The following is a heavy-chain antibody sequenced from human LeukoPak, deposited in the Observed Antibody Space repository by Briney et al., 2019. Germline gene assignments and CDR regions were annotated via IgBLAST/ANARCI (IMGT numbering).Heavy chain of an antibody. Sequence: GGSLRLSCAASGFTFSDYYMSWIRQAPGKGLEWVSYIISSSSYTNYADSVKGRFTISRDNAKNSLYLQINSLRAEDTAVYYCARAGEVVVAATHYWGQGTLVTVSS. J-gene: IGHJ4*02. CDR3: ARAGEVVVAATHY. CDR2: IISSSSYT. CDR1: GFTFSDYY. V-gene: IGHV3-11*06. D-gene: IGHD2-15*01.